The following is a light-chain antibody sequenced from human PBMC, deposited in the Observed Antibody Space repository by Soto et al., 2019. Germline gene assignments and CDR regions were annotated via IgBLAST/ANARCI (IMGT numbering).Light chain of an antibody. CDR2: GTS. Sequence: EIVLTQSPVTLSLSPGERATLSFTASQTVSRMYLSWFQQKPGQAPRLLIYGTSTRATGIPVRFSGSGSGTDFTLTISSLQPEDFAVYFCHQDFNLPWTFGQGTKVDI. CDR3: HQDFNLPWT. V-gene: IGKV3D-7*01. CDR1: QTVSRMY. J-gene: IGKJ1*01.